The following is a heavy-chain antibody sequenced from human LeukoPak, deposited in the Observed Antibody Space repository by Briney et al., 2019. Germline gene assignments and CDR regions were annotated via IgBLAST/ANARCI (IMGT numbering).Heavy chain of an antibody. V-gene: IGHV4-4*07. CDR2: IYTSGST. J-gene: IGHJ4*02. CDR3: ARDAPVGASSEDYFDY. D-gene: IGHD1-26*01. Sequence: SETLSLTCTVSGVSISSYYWSWLRQPAGKGLEWLGRIYTSGSTNYNPSPKSRVTMSVDTSKNQFSLRLSSVTAADTAVYYCARDAPVGASSEDYFDYWGQGTLVTVSS. CDR1: GVSISSYY.